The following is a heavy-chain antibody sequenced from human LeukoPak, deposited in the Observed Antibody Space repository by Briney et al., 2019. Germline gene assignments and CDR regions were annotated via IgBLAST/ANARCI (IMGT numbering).Heavy chain of an antibody. V-gene: IGHV1-46*01. J-gene: IGHJ4*02. CDR3: VRADQQDFDY. D-gene: IGHD6-13*01. CDR2: INPSSDYT. Sequence: GASVKVSCKASGGTFSSYAISWVRQAPGQGLEWMGIINPSSDYTNYAQKFQDRVTMTRDMSTSTLYMELSSLRYEDTAMYYCVRADQQDFDYWGQGTLVTVSS. CDR1: GGTFSSYA.